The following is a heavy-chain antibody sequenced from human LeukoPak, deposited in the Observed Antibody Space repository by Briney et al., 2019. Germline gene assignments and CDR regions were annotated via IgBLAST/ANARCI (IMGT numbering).Heavy chain of an antibody. J-gene: IGHJ6*02. CDR2: ISGSGGST. CDR3: AKGGYCSGGSCYTGTYYGMDV. CDR1: GFTFSSYG. D-gene: IGHD2-15*01. Sequence: HTGGSLRLSCAASGFTFSSYGMHWVRQAPGKGLEWVSAISGSGGSTYYADSVKGRFTISRDNSKNTLYLQMNSLRAEDTAVYYCAKGGYCSGGSCYTGTYYGMDVWGQGTTVTVSS. V-gene: IGHV3-23*01.